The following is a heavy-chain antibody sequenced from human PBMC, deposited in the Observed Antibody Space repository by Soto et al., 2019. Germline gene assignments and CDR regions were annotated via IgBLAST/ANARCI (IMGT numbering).Heavy chain of an antibody. Sequence: PSVKVSCKASGYTFTSYGITWVRQAPGQGLEWMGLISARGGNTNYAQKFQGRVTVTRDTSTSTVYMELSSLRSEDTAVYYCARDIPYCGGVCHDAFDIWGQGTMVTVSS. D-gene: IGHD2-21*02. CDR2: ISARGGNT. CDR1: GYTFTSYG. J-gene: IGHJ3*02. CDR3: ARDIPYCGGVCHDAFDI. V-gene: IGHV1-18*01.